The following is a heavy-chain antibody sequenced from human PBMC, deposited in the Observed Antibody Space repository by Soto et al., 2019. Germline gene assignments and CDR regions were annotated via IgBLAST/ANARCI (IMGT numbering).Heavy chain of an antibody. CDR1: GFTFSAHY. J-gene: IGHJ4*02. Sequence: QVQLVESGGGLVKPGESLRLSCAASGFTFSAHYMTWIRQAPGKGLEWVSYISGSGDTIYYAHSVKGRFSVSRDNAKNSLYLQMNSLRAEDTAVYFCAGDAHYYASDYWGQGTLVTVTS. CDR2: ISGSGDTI. D-gene: IGHD3-10*01. V-gene: IGHV3-11*01. CDR3: AGDAHYYASDY.